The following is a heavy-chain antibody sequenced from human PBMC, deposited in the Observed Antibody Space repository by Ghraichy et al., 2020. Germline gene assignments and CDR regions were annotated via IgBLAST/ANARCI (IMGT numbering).Heavy chain of an antibody. CDR2: ISAYNGNT. D-gene: IGHD3-16*02. J-gene: IGHJ6*02. Sequence: ASVKVSCKASGYTFTSYGISWVRQAPGQGLEWMGWISAYNGNTNYAQKLQGRVTMTTDTSTSTAYMELRSLRSDDTAVYYCARDRTITFGGVIVNYYYYGMDVWGQGTTVTVSS. CDR1: GYTFTSYG. V-gene: IGHV1-18*01. CDR3: ARDRTITFGGVIVNYYYYGMDV.